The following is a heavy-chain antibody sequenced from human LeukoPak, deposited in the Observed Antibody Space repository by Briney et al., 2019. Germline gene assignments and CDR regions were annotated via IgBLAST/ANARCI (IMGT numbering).Heavy chain of an antibody. D-gene: IGHD4-17*01. J-gene: IGHJ3*02. CDR2: TKEDGSEK. V-gene: IGHV3-7*01. CDR1: GFTLSRYW. CDR3: ARDSPYGESDSFDI. Sequence: PGGSLRLSCAASGFTLSRYWMSWVRQAPGKGLEWVANTKEDGSEKYYVDSVKGRFTISRDNAKNSLFLEMNTLRAEDTAMYYCARDSPYGESDSFDIWGQGTRVTVSS.